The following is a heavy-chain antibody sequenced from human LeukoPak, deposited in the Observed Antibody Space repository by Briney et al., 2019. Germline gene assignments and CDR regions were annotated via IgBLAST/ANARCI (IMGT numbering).Heavy chain of an antibody. J-gene: IGHJ4*02. CDR3: ARAGGHVEIDH. CDR2: IIPILGIA. Sequence: ASVKVSCKASGGTFSSYTISWVRQAPGQGLEWMGRIIPILGIANYAQKFQGRVTITADKSTSTAYMELSSLRSEDTAVYYCARAGGHVEIDHWGQGTLVTVSS. CDR1: GGTFSSYT. D-gene: IGHD5-24*01. V-gene: IGHV1-69*02.